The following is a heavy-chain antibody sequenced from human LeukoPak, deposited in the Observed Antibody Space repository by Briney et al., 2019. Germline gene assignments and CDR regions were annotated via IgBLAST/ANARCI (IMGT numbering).Heavy chain of an antibody. V-gene: IGHV3-21*01. Sequence: KPGGSLRLSCAASGFTFSSYSMNWVRQAPGKGLEWVSSISSSSSYIYYADSVKGRFTISRDNAKNSLYLQMNSLRAEDTAVYYCARDCGSTSCYAAFDIWGQGTMVTVSS. J-gene: IGHJ3*02. CDR3: ARDCGSTSCYAAFDI. D-gene: IGHD2-2*01. CDR1: GFTFSSYS. CDR2: ISSSSSYI.